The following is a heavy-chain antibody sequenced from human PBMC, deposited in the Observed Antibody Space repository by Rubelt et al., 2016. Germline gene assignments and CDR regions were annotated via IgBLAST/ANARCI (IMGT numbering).Heavy chain of an antibody. D-gene: IGHD3-16*01. CDR2: IKQDGSEK. CDR1: GFTFSSYW. J-gene: IGHJ4*02. CDR3: ARTNTVEYFGGFDY. Sequence: RLSCAASGFTFSSYWMSWVRQAPGKGLEWVANIKQDGSEKYYVDSVKGRFTISRDNAKNSLYLQMNSLRAEDTAVYYCARTNTVEYFGGFDYWGQGTLVTVSS. V-gene: IGHV3-7*01.